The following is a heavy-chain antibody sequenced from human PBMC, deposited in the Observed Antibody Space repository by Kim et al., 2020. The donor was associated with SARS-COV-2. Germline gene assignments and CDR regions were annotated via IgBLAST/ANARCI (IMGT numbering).Heavy chain of an antibody. J-gene: IGHJ4*02. V-gene: IGHV4-34*01. CDR3: ARVDLITMVRGVMGHQLDC. Sequence: SETLSLTCAVYGGSFSGYYWSWIRQPPGKGLEWIGEINHSGSTNYNPSLKSRVTISVDTSKNQFSLKLSSVTAADTAVYYCARVDLITMVRGVMGHQLDCWGQGTLVTVSS. CDR1: GGSFSGYY. CDR2: INHSGST. D-gene: IGHD3-10*01.